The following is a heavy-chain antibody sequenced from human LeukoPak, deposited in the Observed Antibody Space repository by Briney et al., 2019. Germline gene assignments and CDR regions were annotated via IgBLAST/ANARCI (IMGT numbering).Heavy chain of an antibody. J-gene: IGHJ6*03. V-gene: IGHV4-61*02. D-gene: IGHD3-3*01. Sequence: SETLSLTCTVSGGSISSGSYYWSWIRQPAGKGLEWIGRIYTSGSTNYNPSLKSRVTISVDTSKNQFSLKLSSVTAADTAVYYCAREGPIFGVVLVYYHYMDVWGKGTMVTVSS. CDR1: GGSISSGSYY. CDR3: AREGPIFGVVLVYYHYMDV. CDR2: IYTSGST.